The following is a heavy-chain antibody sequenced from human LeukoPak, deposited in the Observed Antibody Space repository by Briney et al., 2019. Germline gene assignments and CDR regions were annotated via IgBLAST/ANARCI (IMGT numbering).Heavy chain of an antibody. CDR2: IYYSGST. CDR1: GGSISSYY. V-gene: IGHV4-59*01. D-gene: IGHD5-24*01. CDR3: ARGGMATFY. J-gene: IGHJ4*02. Sequence: SETLSLTCTVSGGSISSYYWSWIRQPPGKGLEWIGYIYYSGSTNYNPSLKSRVTISVDTSKNQFSLKLSSVTAADTAMYYCARGGMATFYWGQGTLVTVSS.